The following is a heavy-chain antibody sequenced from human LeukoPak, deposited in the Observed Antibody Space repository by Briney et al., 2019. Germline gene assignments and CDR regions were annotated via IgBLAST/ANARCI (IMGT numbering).Heavy chain of an antibody. V-gene: IGHV1-3*01. CDR3: ARSRVGDIVVVPAAIRGRGGWFDP. Sequence: ASVKVSCKASGYTLTSYAMHWVRQAPGQRLEWMGWINAGNGNTKYSQKFQGRVTITRDTSASTAYMELSSLRSEDTAVYYCARSRVGDIVVVPAAIRGRGGWFDPWGQGTLVTVSS. CDR1: GYTLTSYA. J-gene: IGHJ5*02. D-gene: IGHD2-2*02. CDR2: INAGNGNT.